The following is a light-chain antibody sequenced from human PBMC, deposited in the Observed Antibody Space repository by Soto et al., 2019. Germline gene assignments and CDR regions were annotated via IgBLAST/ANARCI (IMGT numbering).Light chain of an antibody. J-gene: IGKJ4*01. V-gene: IGKV1-12*01. CDR3: QQGDSFPFT. CDR1: QDISSW. CDR2: AAS. Sequence: DIQMTQSPSSVSASVGDRVTISCRASQDISSWVAWYQQKPGRAPKLLISAASSLHSGVPRRFSDSGSGTDFSLIISSLQPEDFATYFCQQGDSFPFTFGGGTKVEI.